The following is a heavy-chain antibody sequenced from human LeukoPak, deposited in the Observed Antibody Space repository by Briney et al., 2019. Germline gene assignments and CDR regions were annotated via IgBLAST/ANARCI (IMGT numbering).Heavy chain of an antibody. Sequence: GGSLRLSCAASGFTFSGYIMNWVRQAPGKGRGGVSYICSISSTIYYADSVKGRFTISRDNAKNSLYLQMNSLRAEDTAVYYCARDWGGSGYYLYYYYYYMDVWGKGTTVTVSS. CDR3: ARDWGGSGYYLYYYYYYMDV. CDR2: ICSISSTI. CDR1: GFTFSGYI. J-gene: IGHJ6*03. D-gene: IGHD3-22*01. V-gene: IGHV3-48*04.